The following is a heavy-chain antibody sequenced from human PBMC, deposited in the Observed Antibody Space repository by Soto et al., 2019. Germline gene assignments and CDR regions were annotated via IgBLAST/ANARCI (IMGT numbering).Heavy chain of an antibody. CDR1: GFTFDDYA. CDR2: ISWNSNII. Sequence: EVQLVESGGGLVQPGRSLRLSCAASGFTFDDYAMHWVRRVPGKGLEWVSSISWNSNIIGYADSVKGRFTISRDNAKNSLYLQMKSRRTEDTALYYCAKGGPDGFCSGGRCYFDYWGQGTLVTVSS. D-gene: IGHD2-15*01. V-gene: IGHV3-9*01. J-gene: IGHJ4*02. CDR3: AKGGPDGFCSGGRCYFDY.